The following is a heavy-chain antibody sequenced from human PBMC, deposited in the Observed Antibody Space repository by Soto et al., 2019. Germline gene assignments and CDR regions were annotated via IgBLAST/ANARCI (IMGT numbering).Heavy chain of an antibody. D-gene: IGHD1-1*01. CDR3: ARLTEAVTTFVY. CDR1: GFALSPYW. Sequence: HPGGSLRLSXEASGFALSPYWMSWVRQAPGKGLEWVANINQGGSVKHYVDSVRGRFTISRDNAKNSLFLQMNSLSAEDTAVYFCARLTEAVTTFVYWGQGTPVTVSS. J-gene: IGHJ4*02. V-gene: IGHV3-7*03. CDR2: INQGGSVK.